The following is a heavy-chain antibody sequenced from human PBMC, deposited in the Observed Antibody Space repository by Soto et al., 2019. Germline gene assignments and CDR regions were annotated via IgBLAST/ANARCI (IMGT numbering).Heavy chain of an antibody. D-gene: IGHD2-21*01. Sequence: QVQLVQSGAEVKKPGASVKVSCKASGYTFIHYYIHWVRQAPGQGLEWMAIINPNGGRTNYAQKFQGRVTVISDTSTSTVSMELNSLGSDDTAVYFCARSLLQGDFWGQGTLVTVSS. V-gene: IGHV1-46*01. CDR2: INPNGGRT. J-gene: IGHJ4*02. CDR1: GYTFIHYY. CDR3: ARSLLQGDF.